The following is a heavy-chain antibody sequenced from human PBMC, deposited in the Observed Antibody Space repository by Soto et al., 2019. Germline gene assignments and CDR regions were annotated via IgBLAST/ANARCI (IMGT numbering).Heavy chain of an antibody. CDR1: GGTFSSYA. CDR3: ARTENDYGDYALDY. J-gene: IGHJ4*02. Sequence: QVQLVQSGAEVKKPGSSVKVSCKASGGTFSSYAISWVRQAPGQGLEWMGGIIPIFGTANYAQKFQGRVTITADESTSTADMELSSLRSEDTAVYYCARTENDYGDYALDYWGQGTLVTVSS. CDR2: IIPIFGTA. V-gene: IGHV1-69*01. D-gene: IGHD4-17*01.